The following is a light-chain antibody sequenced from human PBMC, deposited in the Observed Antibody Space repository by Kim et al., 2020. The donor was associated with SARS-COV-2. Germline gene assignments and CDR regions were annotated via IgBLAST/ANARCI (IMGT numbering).Light chain of an antibody. CDR1: SSDVGGYNY. J-gene: IGLJ1*01. CDR2: DVS. V-gene: IGLV2-14*01. CDR3: SSYRSSGYV. Sequence: QSALTQPASVSGSPGQSITISCTGTSSDVGGYNYVSWYQQHPGKAPKLMIYDVSKRPSGVSNRFSGSKSGNTASLTISGLQAEDEAAYYCSSYRSSGYVFGTGTKVTVL.